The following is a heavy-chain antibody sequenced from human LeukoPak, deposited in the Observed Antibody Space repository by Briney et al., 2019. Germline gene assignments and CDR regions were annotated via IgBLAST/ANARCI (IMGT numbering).Heavy chain of an antibody. V-gene: IGHV3-23*01. J-gene: IGHJ4*02. D-gene: IGHD1-26*01. CDR2: FGPTGKA. CDR1: GFTVGSYY. CDR3: AREEWESKMGHFDC. Sequence: GGSLRLSCAASGFTVGSYYMSWLRQAPGKGPEWVSSFGPTGKAYYADSVKGRFTISRDISKNTLYLQMNSLRAEDTAVFYCAREEWESKMGHFDCWGRGTLVTVSS.